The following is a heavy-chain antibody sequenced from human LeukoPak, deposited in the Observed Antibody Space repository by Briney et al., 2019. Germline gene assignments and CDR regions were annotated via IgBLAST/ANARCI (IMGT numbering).Heavy chain of an antibody. CDR2: INHSGST. V-gene: IGHV4-34*01. CDR1: GGSFSGYY. J-gene: IGHJ5*02. CDR3: ARGPGKYCSSTSCYMRRFDP. D-gene: IGHD2-2*01. Sequence: SETLSLTCAVYGGSFSGYYWSWIHQPPGKGLEWIGEINHSGSTNYNPSLKRRVTISVDTSKNQFSLKLSSVTAADTAVYYCARGPGKYCSSTSCYMRRFDPWGQGTLVTVSS.